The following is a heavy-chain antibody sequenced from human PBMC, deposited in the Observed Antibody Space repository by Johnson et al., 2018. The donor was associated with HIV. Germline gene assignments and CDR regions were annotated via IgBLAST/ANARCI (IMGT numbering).Heavy chain of an antibody. Sequence: QVQLVESGGGVVQPGTSLRLSCAASGFTFSSYGMHWVRQAPGEGLEWVAVISYDGSNKYYADSVKGRFTISRDNSKNTLYLQMNSLGVEDTAVYYCAKDGGWPENAFDIWGQGTMVTVSS. J-gene: IGHJ3*02. D-gene: IGHD6-19*01. V-gene: IGHV3-30*18. CDR2: ISYDGSNK. CDR3: AKDGGWPENAFDI. CDR1: GFTFSSYG.